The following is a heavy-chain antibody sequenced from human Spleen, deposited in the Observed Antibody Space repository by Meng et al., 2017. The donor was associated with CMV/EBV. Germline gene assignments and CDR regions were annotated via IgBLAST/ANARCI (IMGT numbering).Heavy chain of an antibody. CDR3: ARGRYGDYAD. V-gene: IGHV4-39*07. D-gene: IGHD4-17*01. Sequence: SETLSLTCTVSGGSISSSSYYWGWIRQPPGKGLEWIGNIYYSGSTNYNPSLKSRVTISVDTSKNQFSLKLSSVTAADTAVYYCARGRYGDYADWGQGTLVTVSS. CDR1: GGSISSSSYY. CDR2: IYYSGST. J-gene: IGHJ1*01.